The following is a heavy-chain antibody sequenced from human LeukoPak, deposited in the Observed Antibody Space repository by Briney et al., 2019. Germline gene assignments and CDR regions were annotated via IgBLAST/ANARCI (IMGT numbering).Heavy chain of an antibody. CDR1: GGSFSGYY. D-gene: IGHD3-22*01. Sequence: SETLSLTCAVYGGSFSGYYWSWIRQPPGKGLEWIGEINHSGSTNYNPSLKSRVTISVDTSKNQFSLKLSSVTAADTAVYYCARGRLTYYYDSSGYYFISQNGAFDIWGQGTMVTVSS. J-gene: IGHJ3*02. CDR2: INHSGST. V-gene: IGHV4-34*01. CDR3: ARGRLTYYYDSSGYYFISQNGAFDI.